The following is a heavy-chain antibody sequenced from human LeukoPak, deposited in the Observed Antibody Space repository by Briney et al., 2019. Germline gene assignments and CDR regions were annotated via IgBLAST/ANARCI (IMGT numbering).Heavy chain of an antibody. D-gene: IGHD6-19*01. CDR1: GGSISSSSYY. CDR2: IYYSGST. CDR3: ARELHSSGWYYYYGMDV. V-gene: IGHV4-39*07. Sequence: SETLSLTCTVSGGSISSSSYYWGWIRQPPGKGLEWIGSIYYSGSTYYNPSLKSRVTISVDTSKNQFSLKLSSVTAADTAVYYCARELHSSGWYYYYGMDVWGQGTTVTVSS. J-gene: IGHJ6*02.